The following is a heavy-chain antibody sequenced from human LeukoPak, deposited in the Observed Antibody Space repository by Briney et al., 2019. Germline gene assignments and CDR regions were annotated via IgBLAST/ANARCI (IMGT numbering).Heavy chain of an antibody. CDR2: IYYSGST. V-gene: IGHV4-59*01. J-gene: IGHJ3*02. CDR1: GGSISSYY. Sequence: SETLPLTCTVSGGSISSYYWSWIRQPPGKGLEWIGYIYYSGSTNYNPSLKSRVTISVDTSKNQFSLKLSSVTAADTAGYYCAGGGRIAEEGAFDIWGQGTMVTVSS. CDR3: AGGGRIAEEGAFDI. D-gene: IGHD6-13*01.